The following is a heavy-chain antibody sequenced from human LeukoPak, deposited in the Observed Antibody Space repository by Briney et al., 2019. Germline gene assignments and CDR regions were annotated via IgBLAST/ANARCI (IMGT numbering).Heavy chain of an antibody. D-gene: IGHD5-12*01. CDR2: INPNSGNT. J-gene: IGHJ5*02. V-gene: IGHV1-8*03. CDR3: ARTGRFDSGHAWFDP. Sequence: ASVKVSCKASGYTFISHDINWVRQATGQGLEWMGRINPNSGNTGYAQKFQGKVTFTRNTSISTAYMELSSLRSEDTAVYYCARTGRFDSGHAWFDPWGQGTLVTVS. CDR1: GYTFISHD.